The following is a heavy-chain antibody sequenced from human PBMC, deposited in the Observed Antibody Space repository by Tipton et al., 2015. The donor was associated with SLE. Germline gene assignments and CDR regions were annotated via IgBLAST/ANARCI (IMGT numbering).Heavy chain of an antibody. V-gene: IGHV4-39*07. CDR3: VRAWRTSFGTHWYEP. D-gene: IGHD3-3*01. CDR1: GGSINSSSYS. CDR2: IFYTGRT. J-gene: IGHJ5*02. Sequence: TLSLTCTISGGSINSSSYSWGWIRQPPGKDLEWIGNIFYTGRTNYNLSLNSRVTISVDTTKNQFSLKLTSMSAADTAVYYCVRAWRTSFGTHWYEPWGQGTLVTVSS.